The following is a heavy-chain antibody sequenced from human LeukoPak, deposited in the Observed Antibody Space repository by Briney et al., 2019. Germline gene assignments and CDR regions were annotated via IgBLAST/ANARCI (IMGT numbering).Heavy chain of an antibody. J-gene: IGHJ6*02. CDR2: INPNIGVT. D-gene: IGHD3-9*01. CDR3: ARDVHYDTLTGYSTGMDV. Sequence: ASVKVSFKASGYTFPGYYIHWLRQAPGQGLEWVGWINPNIGVTNYAQKFQGRVTMTRDTSIYTAYMELSRLRSDDTAVYYCARDVHYDTLTGYSTGMDVWGQGTTVTVSS. CDR1: GYTFPGYY. V-gene: IGHV1-2*02.